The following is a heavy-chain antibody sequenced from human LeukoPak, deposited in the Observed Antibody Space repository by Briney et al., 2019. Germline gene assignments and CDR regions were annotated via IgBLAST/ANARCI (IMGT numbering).Heavy chain of an antibody. CDR1: GGSISSSSYY. Sequence: SETLSLTCTVSGGSISSSSYYWGWIRQPPGKGLEWIGSIYYSGSTYYNPSLKSRVTISVDTSKNQFSLKLSSVTAADTAVYYCTRLDFGVGISGYYYMDVCGKGTTVTVSS. CDR3: TRLDFGVGISGYYYMDV. J-gene: IGHJ6*03. D-gene: IGHD3-3*01. CDR2: IYYSGST. V-gene: IGHV4-39*01.